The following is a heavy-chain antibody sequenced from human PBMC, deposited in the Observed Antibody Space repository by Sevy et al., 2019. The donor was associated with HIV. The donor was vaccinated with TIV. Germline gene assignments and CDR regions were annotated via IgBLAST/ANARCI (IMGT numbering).Heavy chain of an antibody. D-gene: IGHD1-7*01. Sequence: SETLSLTCTVSGGSISSYYWSWIRQPPGKGLEWIEYIYYSGSTNYNPTLKSRVTISVDTSKNQFSLKLSSVTAADTAVYYCARHGTARRRITGTTSLDYWGQGTLVTVSS. CDR2: IYYSGST. CDR3: ARHGTARRRITGTTSLDY. V-gene: IGHV4-59*08. J-gene: IGHJ4*02. CDR1: GGSISSYY.